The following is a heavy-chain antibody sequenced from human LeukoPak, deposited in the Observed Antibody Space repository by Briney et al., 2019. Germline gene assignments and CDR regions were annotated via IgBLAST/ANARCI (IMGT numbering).Heavy chain of an antibody. J-gene: IGHJ3*02. CDR2: IYYSGST. Sequence: PSETLSLTCTVSGGSISSYYWSWIRQPPGKGLEWMGYIYYSGSTNYNPSLRSRVTISVDTSKNQFSLKLSSVTAADTAVYYCARTSSYYYDSSGQEDAFDIWGQGTMVTVSS. V-gene: IGHV4-59*08. CDR3: ARTSSYYYDSSGQEDAFDI. D-gene: IGHD3-22*01. CDR1: GGSISSYY.